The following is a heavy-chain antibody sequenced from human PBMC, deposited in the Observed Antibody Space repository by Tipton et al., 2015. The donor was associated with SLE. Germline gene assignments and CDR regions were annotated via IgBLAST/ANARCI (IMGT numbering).Heavy chain of an antibody. CDR2: IYSGGST. Sequence: SLRLSCAASGFTVSSNYMSWVRQAPGKGLEWVSFIYSGGSTYYADSVKGRFTISRDNSKNTLYLQMNSLRAEDTAVYYCARGGGRNHYYGMDVWGQGTTVTVSS. V-gene: IGHV3-66*02. J-gene: IGHJ6*02. CDR3: ARGGGRNHYYGMDV. D-gene: IGHD1-26*01. CDR1: GFTVSSNY.